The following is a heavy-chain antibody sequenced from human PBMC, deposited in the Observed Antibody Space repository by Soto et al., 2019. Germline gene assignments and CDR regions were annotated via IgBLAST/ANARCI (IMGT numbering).Heavy chain of an antibody. Sequence: SETLSLTCTVSGGSTSSDNYWSWIRQPPGKGLEWIGHIYYSGNTDYNPSLKSRLAISIDTSKNQFSLKLSSVTAADTAVYFCAREGGESSDGLYYFDSWGQGSLVT. CDR3: AREGGESSDGLYYFDS. J-gene: IGHJ4*02. V-gene: IGHV4-30-4*01. CDR1: GGSTSSDNY. D-gene: IGHD3-16*01. CDR2: IYYSGNT.